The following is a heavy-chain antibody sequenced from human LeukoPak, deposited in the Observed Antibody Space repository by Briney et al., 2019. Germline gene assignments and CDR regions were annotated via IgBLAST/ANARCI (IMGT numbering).Heavy chain of an antibody. Sequence: SETLSLTCTVSGGSISSYYWSWIRQPPGKGLEWIGYIYYSGSTNYNPSLKSRVTISVDTSKNQFSLKLSSVTAADTAVYYCARLFPYHFGSGSYWYFDLWGRGTLVTVSS. CDR3: ARLFPYHFGSGSYWYFDL. D-gene: IGHD3-10*01. V-gene: IGHV4-59*01. CDR2: IYYSGST. CDR1: GGSISSYY. J-gene: IGHJ2*01.